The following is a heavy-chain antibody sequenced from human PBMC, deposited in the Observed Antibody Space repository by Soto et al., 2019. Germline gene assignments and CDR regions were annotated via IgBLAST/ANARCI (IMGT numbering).Heavy chain of an antibody. CDR3: ARDILRGSLPPFDY. V-gene: IGHV3-33*01. CDR2: IWYDGSNK. D-gene: IGHD3-9*01. CDR1: GFTFSSYG. J-gene: IGHJ4*02. Sequence: GGSLRLSCAASGFTFSSYGMHWVRQAPGKGLEWVAGIWYDGSNKYYADSVKGRFTISRDNSKNTLYLQMNSLRAEDTAVYYCARDILRGSLPPFDYWGQGTLVTVSS.